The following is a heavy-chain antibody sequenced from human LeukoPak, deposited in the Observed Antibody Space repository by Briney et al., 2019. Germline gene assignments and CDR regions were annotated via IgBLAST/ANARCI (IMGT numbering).Heavy chain of an antibody. CDR2: ISAYNGNT. V-gene: IGHV1-18*01. D-gene: IGHD2-2*03. J-gene: IGHJ4*02. CDR1: GYTFTSYG. CDR3: ARGSAGYCSSTSCYGDY. Sequence: ASVKVSCKASGYTFTSYGISWVRQAPGQGLEWMGWISAYNGNTNYAQKLQGRVTMTTDTSTSTAYMELRSLRSDDTAVYYCARGSAGYCSSTSCYGDYWGQGTLVTVSS.